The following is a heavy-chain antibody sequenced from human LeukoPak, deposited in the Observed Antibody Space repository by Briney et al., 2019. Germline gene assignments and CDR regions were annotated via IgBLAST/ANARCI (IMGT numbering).Heavy chain of an antibody. CDR3: AREVHTTGY. J-gene: IGHJ4*02. Sequence: GGSLRLSCAASGFTFSSYVMRWVRQAPGKGLEWVSSISSSSSYIYYADSVKGRFTISRDNAKNSLYLQMNSLRAEDTAVYYCAREVHTTGYWGQGTMVTVSS. CDR2: ISSSSSYI. D-gene: IGHD2-2*01. V-gene: IGHV3-21*01. CDR1: GFTFSSYV.